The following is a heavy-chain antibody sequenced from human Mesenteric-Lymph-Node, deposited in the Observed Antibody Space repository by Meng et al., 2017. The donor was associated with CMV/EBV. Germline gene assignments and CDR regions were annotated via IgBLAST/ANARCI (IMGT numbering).Heavy chain of an antibody. CDR1: GGSISSSTYY. V-gene: IGHV4-39*07. Sequence: SETLSLTCSVSGGSISSSTYYWGWIRQPPGKGLEWIGNIYHSGSTHYNPSLKSRVITSSDSSKNQFSLRLSSVTAADTAVYYCARVHVSGWSPHFDHWGQGTLVTVSS. D-gene: IGHD3-10*01. CDR3: ARVHVSGWSPHFDH. CDR2: IYHSGST. J-gene: IGHJ4*02.